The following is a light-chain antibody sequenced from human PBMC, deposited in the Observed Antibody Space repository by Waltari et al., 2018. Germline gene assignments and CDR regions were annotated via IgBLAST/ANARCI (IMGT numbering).Light chain of an antibody. CDR2: VNSDGSH. V-gene: IGLV4-69*01. Sequence: VLTQSPSASASLGASVKLTCTLSSGHSSNIVAWLQQQPGKGPRFLMKVNSDGSHTKGDEIPDRFSGSSSGAERYLTISNVQSEDEAEYFCETGGHGTWVFGGGTKLNIL. J-gene: IGLJ3*02. CDR3: ETGGHGTWV. CDR1: SGHSSNI.